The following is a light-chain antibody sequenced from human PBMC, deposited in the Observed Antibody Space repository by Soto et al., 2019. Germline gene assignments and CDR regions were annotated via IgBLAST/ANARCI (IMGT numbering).Light chain of an antibody. CDR3: CSHGGGNNFYV. CDR2: EVS. V-gene: IGLV2-8*01. Sequence: QSVLTQPPSASGSPGQSVTISCTGTSSDVGAYNFVSWYQQHPGKAPKLIIYEVSKRPSGVPDRFSASKSGNTASLTVSGLQAEDEADYYCCSHGGGNNFYVFGTGTKVTVL. CDR1: SSDVGAYNF. J-gene: IGLJ1*01.